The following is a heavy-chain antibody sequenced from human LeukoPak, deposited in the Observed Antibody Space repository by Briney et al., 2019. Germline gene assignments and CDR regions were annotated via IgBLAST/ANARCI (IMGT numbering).Heavy chain of an antibody. CDR3: ARDYDSPKSGAFDI. V-gene: IGHV1-2*02. D-gene: IGHD3-22*01. CDR1: GYTFTGYY. CDR2: INPNSGGT. J-gene: IGHJ3*02. Sequence: ASVKVSCKASGYTFTGYYMHWVRQAPGQGLEWMGWINPNSGGTNYAQKLQGRATMTRDTSISTAYMELSRLRSDDTAVYYCARDYDSPKSGAFDIWGQGTMVTVSS.